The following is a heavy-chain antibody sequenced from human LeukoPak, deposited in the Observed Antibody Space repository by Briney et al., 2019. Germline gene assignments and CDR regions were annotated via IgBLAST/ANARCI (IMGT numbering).Heavy chain of an antibody. V-gene: IGHV3-7*01. CDR3: ARDPSIAVAGTSGDY. CDR1: GFTFSSYW. Sequence: PGGSLRLSCAASGFTFSSYWMSWVRQAPGKGLEWVANIKQDGSEKYYVDSVKGRFTISRDNAKNSLYLQMNSLRAEDTAVYYCARDPSIAVAGTSGDYWGQGTLVTVSS. D-gene: IGHD6-19*01. CDR2: IKQDGSEK. J-gene: IGHJ4*02.